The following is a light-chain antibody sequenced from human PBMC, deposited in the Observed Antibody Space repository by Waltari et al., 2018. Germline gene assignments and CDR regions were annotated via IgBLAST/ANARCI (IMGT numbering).Light chain of an antibody. J-gene: IGLJ1*01. CDR1: SSDVWCHNL. V-gene: IGLV2-23*01. CDR3: CSYADSSTPFV. CDR2: VAS. Sequence: QSALTHPASVSGSPVQSITISCPGNSSDVWCHNLVSWYQQHPGKAPKVMIYVASKRPSGVSNRFSGSVSANTASLTISGLQVEDEADYYCCSYADSSTPFVFGTGTKVTVL.